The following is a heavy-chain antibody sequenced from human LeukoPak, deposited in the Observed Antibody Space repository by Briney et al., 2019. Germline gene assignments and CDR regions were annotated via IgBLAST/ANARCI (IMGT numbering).Heavy chain of an antibody. V-gene: IGHV4-34*01. Sequence: PSETLSLTCAVYDGPFSSFYWTWIRQPPGKGLEWIGEISHTGRTNYNPSLKRRVTISVDTSKNQFSLNLSSVTAADTAMYYCARGVSIAARYFDLWGRGALVAVSS. D-gene: IGHD6-25*01. CDR1: DGPFSSFY. CDR2: ISHTGRT. J-gene: IGHJ2*01. CDR3: ARGVSIAARYFDL.